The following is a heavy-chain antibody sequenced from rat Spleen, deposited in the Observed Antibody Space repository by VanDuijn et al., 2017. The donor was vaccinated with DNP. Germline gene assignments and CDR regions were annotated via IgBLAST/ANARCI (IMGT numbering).Heavy chain of an antibody. V-gene: IGHV5-22*01. D-gene: IGHD1-11*01. Sequence: EVQLVESGGGLVQPGRSMKLSCAASGFTFGDYGMAWVLQSPTKGLDWVASITSDGGSTYYRDSVKGRFTISRDNAKSTLYLQMNSLRSEDTATYYCARQGYPGLKSMDAWGQGTSVTVSS. CDR3: ARQGYPGLKSMDA. J-gene: IGHJ4*01. CDR2: ITSDGGST. CDR1: GFTFGDYG.